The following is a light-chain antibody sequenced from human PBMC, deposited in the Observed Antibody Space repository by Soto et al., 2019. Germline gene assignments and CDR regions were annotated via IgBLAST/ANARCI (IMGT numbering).Light chain of an antibody. CDR2: EVS. Sequence: QSALTQPASVSGSPGQSITISCTGTSSDVGAYNYVSWYQQHPGKAPKLMIYEVSKRPSGVSHRFSGSKSANTASLTISGLQAGDEADYYCSSYTSSSTWLFGGGTKLTVL. CDR1: SSDVGAYNY. V-gene: IGLV2-14*03. J-gene: IGLJ3*02. CDR3: SSYTSSSTWL.